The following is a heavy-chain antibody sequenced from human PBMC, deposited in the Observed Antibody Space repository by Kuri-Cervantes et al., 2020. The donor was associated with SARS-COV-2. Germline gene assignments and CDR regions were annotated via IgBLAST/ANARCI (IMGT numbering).Heavy chain of an antibody. CDR2: IYYSGST. J-gene: IGHJ4*02. V-gene: IGHV4-39*01. CDR1: GGSISSSSYY. D-gene: IGHD2-2*02. CDR3: ASSIYCSSTSCYTYGHFDY. Sequence: SETLSLTCTVSGGSISSSSYYWGWIRQPPGKGLEWIGSIYYSGSTYYNPSLKSRATISVDTSKNQFSLKLSSVTAADTAVYYCASSIYCSSTSCYTYGHFDYWGQGTLVTVSS.